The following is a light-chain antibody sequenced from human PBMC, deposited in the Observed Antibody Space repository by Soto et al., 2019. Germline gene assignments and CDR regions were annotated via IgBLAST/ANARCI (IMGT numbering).Light chain of an antibody. V-gene: IGKV3-11*01. CDR2: DAS. Sequence: EVVLAQSHATLSFSPGERATLSCTASQSVSSYLAWYQQKPGQAPRLLIYDASNRATGIPARFSGSGSGTDFTLTISSLEPEDFAVYYCQQRSNWPPNLTFGGGTKVAIK. J-gene: IGKJ4*01. CDR1: QSVSSY. CDR3: QQRSNWPPNLT.